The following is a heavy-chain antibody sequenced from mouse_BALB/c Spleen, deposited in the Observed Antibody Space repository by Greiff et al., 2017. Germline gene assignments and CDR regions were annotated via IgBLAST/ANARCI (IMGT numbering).Heavy chain of an antibody. CDR3: TSYYGSSYALAY. CDR2: IYPGNSDT. J-gene: IGHJ3*01. CDR1: GYSFTSYW. D-gene: IGHD1-1*01. V-gene: IGHV1-5*01. Sequence: VQLQQSGTVLARPGASVKMSCKASGYSFTSYWMHWVKQRPGQGLEWIGAIYPGNSDTSYNQKFKGKAKLTAVTSASTAYMELSSLTNEDSAVYYCTSYYGSSYALAYWGQGTLVTVSA.